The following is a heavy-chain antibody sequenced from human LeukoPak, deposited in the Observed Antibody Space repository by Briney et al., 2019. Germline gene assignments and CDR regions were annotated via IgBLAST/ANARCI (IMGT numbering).Heavy chain of an antibody. V-gene: IGHV1-2*02. Sequence: GASVKVSCNASGYTFTGYYMHWVRQAPGQGLEWMGWINPNSGGTNYAQKFQGRVTMTRDTSISTAYMELSRLRSDDTAVYYCARAYDSSGGHDAFDIWGQGTMVTVSS. CDR1: GYTFTGYY. D-gene: IGHD3-22*01. CDR3: ARAYDSSGGHDAFDI. J-gene: IGHJ3*02. CDR2: INPNSGGT.